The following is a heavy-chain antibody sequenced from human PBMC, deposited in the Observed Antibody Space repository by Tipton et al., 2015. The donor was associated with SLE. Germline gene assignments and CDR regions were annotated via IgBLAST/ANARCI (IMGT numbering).Heavy chain of an antibody. J-gene: IGHJ6*03. CDR2: IYTSGST. CDR3: ARDRRYCGGNCYYYYYYMDV. D-gene: IGHD2-21*01. CDR1: GGSISSGSYY. Sequence: LRLSCTVSGGSISSGSYYWSWIRQPAGKGLEWIGRIYTSGSTHYNPALKSRVTISVDTSKSQFSLKLNSVTAADTAVYYCARDRRYCGGNCYYYYYYMDVWGKGTTVTVSS. V-gene: IGHV4-61*02.